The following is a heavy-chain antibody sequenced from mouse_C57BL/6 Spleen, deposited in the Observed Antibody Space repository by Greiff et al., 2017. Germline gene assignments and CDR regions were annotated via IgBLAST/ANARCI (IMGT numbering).Heavy chain of an antibody. D-gene: IGHD1-1*01. CDR2: IRNKANGYTT. CDR1: GFTFTDYY. Sequence: EVKLMESGGGLVQPGGSLSLSCAASGFTFTDYYMSWVRQPPGKALEWLGFIRNKANGYTTEYSASVKGRFTISRDNSQSILYLQMNALRAEDSATYYCARYDGSSSGDYWGQGTTLTVSS. J-gene: IGHJ2*01. CDR3: ARYDGSSSGDY. V-gene: IGHV7-3*01.